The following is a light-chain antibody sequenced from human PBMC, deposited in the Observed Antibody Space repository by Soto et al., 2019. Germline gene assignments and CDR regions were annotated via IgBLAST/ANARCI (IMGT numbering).Light chain of an antibody. CDR3: QHYVTWPLT. CDR1: QGIGDT. V-gene: IGKV3-15*01. CDR2: DTS. Sequence: MTQSPATLAVSPWEGATLSCRASQGIGDTLAWYQQKPGQTPRLLIYDTSIRATGVPARFSGSRSGVEFTLTISSLQSEDFAVYYCQHYVTWPLTFGGGTKVDIK. J-gene: IGKJ4*01.